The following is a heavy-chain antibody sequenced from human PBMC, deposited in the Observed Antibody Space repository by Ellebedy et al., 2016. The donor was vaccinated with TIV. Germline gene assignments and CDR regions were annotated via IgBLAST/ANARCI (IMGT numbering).Heavy chain of an antibody. CDR2: IYYNGNT. J-gene: IGHJ4*02. CDR1: GGSISNYY. Sequence: SETLSLTXTVSGGSISNYYWSWFRQPPGKRLEWIAYIYYNGNTNYNPSLKSRVTISVATSENQLSLRLTSVTAADTAVYYCARHFNSGTYPLDYWGPGTLVTVSS. D-gene: IGHD3-10*01. CDR3: ARHFNSGTYPLDY. V-gene: IGHV4-59*08.